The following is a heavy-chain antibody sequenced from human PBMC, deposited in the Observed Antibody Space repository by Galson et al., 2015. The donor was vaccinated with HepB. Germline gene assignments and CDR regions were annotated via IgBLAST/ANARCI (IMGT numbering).Heavy chain of an antibody. CDR1: GYTFTGYY. V-gene: IGHV1-2*02. Sequence: SVKVSCKASGYTFTGYYMHWVRQAPGQGLEWMGWINPNSGGTNYAQKFQGRVTMTRDTSISTAYMELSRLRSDDTAVYYCARRYGPMRPGESYYYDSSGYSGDAFDIWGQGTMVTVSS. J-gene: IGHJ3*02. CDR2: INPNSGGT. D-gene: IGHD3-22*01. CDR3: ARRYGPMRPGESYYYDSSGYSGDAFDI.